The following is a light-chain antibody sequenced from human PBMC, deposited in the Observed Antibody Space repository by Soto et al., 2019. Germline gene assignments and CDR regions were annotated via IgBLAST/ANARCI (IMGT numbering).Light chain of an antibody. CDR3: SSYTSSSTWV. V-gene: IGLV2-14*01. J-gene: IGLJ3*02. Sequence: QSALTQPASVSGSPGQSITISCTGTSSDAGGYNYVSWYQQHPGKAPKLMIYDVSNRPSGVSNRVSGSKSGNTASLTISGLQAEDEADYYCSSYTSSSTWVFGGGTQLTVL. CDR2: DVS. CDR1: SSDAGGYNY.